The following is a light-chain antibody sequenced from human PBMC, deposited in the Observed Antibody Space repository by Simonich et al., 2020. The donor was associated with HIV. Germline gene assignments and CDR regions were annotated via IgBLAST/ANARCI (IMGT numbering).Light chain of an antibody. CDR1: QSISSY. V-gene: IGKV1-39*01. Sequence: DIQMTQSPSSLSASVGDRVTITCRTSQSISSYLNWYQHKQGKAPKLLIDAASSLKSGVPSRFSGSGSGTDFTLTISSLQPEDFATYYCQQSYSTPPWTFGQGTKVDIK. J-gene: IGKJ1*01. CDR3: QQSYSTPPWT. CDR2: AAS.